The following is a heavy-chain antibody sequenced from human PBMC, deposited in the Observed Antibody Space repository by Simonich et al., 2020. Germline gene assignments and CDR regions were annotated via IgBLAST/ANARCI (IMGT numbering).Heavy chain of an antibody. D-gene: IGHD2-15*01. CDR1: GCTFDDYA. J-gene: IGHJ4*02. CDR2: ICWTSRSI. Sequence: EVQLVESGGGVVQPGRSLRLSCAASGCTFDDYAMHWVRQAPGKGRGCDCSICWTSRSIGYADSVKGRFTLSLDNAKNSRYLQMNSLRAEDTALYYCAKDSGYCSGGSCYYFDYWGQGTLVTVSS. CDR3: AKDSGYCSGGSCYYFDY. V-gene: IGHV3-9*01.